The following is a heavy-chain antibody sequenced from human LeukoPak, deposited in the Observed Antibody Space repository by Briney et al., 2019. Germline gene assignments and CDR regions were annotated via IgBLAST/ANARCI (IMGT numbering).Heavy chain of an antibody. V-gene: IGHV4-61*02. J-gene: IGHJ5*02. CDR3: ARDLYGDYAWGRWFDP. Sequence: PSETLSLTRTASGGPISSGMYYWSWIRQPAGEGLEGIGRIYTSGSTNYNPSLKSRVTISVDTSKNQFSLKLSSVTAADTAVYYCARDLYGDYAWGRWFDPWGQGTLVTVSS. CDR1: GGPISSGMYY. D-gene: IGHD4-17*01. CDR2: IYTSGST.